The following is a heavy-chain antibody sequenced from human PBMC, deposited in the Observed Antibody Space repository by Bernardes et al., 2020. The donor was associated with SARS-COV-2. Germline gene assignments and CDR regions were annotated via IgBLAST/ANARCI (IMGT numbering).Heavy chain of an antibody. CDR1: GFSFNNYA. Sequence: GCSLRLSCAASGFSFNNYAMHWVRQAPGKGLEWVADISYEGSKRNFADSVKGRITVSRDSAKNMVYLQMNSLRSEDTAVYYCAKARSLFMLYYDDAFDIWGQGTMVIVSS. D-gene: IGHD2-8*01. CDR2: ISYEGSKR. J-gene: IGHJ3*02. V-gene: IGHV3-30*18. CDR3: AKARSLFMLYYDDAFDI.